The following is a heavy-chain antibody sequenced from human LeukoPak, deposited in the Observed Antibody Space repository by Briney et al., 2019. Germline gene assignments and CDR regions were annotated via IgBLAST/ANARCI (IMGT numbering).Heavy chain of an antibody. CDR1: GYTFTSYY. D-gene: IGHD5-18*01. CDR3: ARATIQQDDAFDI. V-gene: IGHV1-46*01. CDR2: INPSGGST. J-gene: IGHJ3*02. Sequence: ASVRVSCKASGYTFTSYYMHWVRQAPGQGLEWMGIINPSGGSTSYAQKFQGRVTMTRDTSTSTVYMELSSLRSEDTAVYYCARATIQQDDAFDIWGQGTMVTVSS.